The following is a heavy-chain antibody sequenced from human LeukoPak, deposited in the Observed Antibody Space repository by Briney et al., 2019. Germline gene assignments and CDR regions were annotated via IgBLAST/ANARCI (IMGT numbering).Heavy chain of an antibody. CDR1: GGSISSSSYY. Sequence: PSETLSLTCTVSGGSISSSSYYWSWLRQPAGTGLEWIGRIYTSGSTNYNPSLKSRVTMSVDTSKNQFSLKLSSVTAADTAVYYCAREEAYNWFDPWGQGTLVTVSS. CDR3: AREEAYNWFDP. V-gene: IGHV4-61*02. CDR2: IYTSGST. J-gene: IGHJ5*02.